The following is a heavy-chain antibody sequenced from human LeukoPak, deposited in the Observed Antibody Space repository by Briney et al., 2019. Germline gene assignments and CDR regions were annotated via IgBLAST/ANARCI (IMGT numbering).Heavy chain of an antibody. CDR1: GGSISSSSYY. J-gene: IGHJ4*02. CDR2: IYYSGST. V-gene: IGHV4-39*01. D-gene: IGHD3-3*01. Sequence: SETLSLTCTVSGGSISSSSYYWGWIRQPPGKGLEWIGSIYYSGSTYYNPSLKSRVTISVDTSKNQFSLKLSSVTAADTAVYYCARHGRDDFWSGSLYYFDYWGQGTLVTVSS. CDR3: ARHGRDDFWSGSLYYFDY.